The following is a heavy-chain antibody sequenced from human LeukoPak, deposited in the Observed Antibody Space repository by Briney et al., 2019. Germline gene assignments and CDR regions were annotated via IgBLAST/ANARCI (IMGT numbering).Heavy chain of an antibody. CDR2: ISPDGRST. J-gene: IGHJ4*02. V-gene: IGHV3-74*01. CDR3: AKTFFRTTAFDY. CDR1: GFTYGNYL. Sequence: GGSLRLSCAASGFTYGNYLMHWVRQAPGKGLVWVSRISPDGRSTNYADFVKGRFTVSRDNAKNSLYLQMNSLRAEDTALYYCAKTFFRTTAFDYWGQGTLVTVSS. D-gene: IGHD4-17*01.